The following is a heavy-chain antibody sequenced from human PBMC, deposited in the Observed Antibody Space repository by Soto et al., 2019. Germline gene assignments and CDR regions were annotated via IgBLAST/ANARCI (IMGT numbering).Heavy chain of an antibody. D-gene: IGHD6-13*01. J-gene: IGHJ3*02. V-gene: IGHV3-48*01. CDR2: ISSSSSTI. CDR3: ARDLYSSSWYATDAFDI. CDR1: GFTLSNYA. Sequence: GGSLRLSCTASGFTLSNYAMNWVRQAPGKGLEWVSYISSSSSTIYYADSVKGRFTISRDNAKNSLYLQMNSLRAEDTAVYYCARDLYSSSWYATDAFDIWGQGTMVTVSS.